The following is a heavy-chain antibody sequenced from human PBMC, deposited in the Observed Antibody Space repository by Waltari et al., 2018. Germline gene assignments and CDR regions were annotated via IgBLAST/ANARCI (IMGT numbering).Heavy chain of an antibody. D-gene: IGHD2-2*01. V-gene: IGHV3-49*03. CDR3: ARDQLAYGMDV. CDR1: GFTFGDYP. Sequence: DVQVVESGGGLVQPGRSRRLSCTGSGFTFGDYPLSWFRQGPGKGLEWVGRIRSETYGGTIDYAASVKGRFSISRDDSKSIAYLQMNGLKTDDTGVYYCARDQLAYGMDVWGQGTTVTVS. J-gene: IGHJ6*02. CDR2: IRSETYGGTI.